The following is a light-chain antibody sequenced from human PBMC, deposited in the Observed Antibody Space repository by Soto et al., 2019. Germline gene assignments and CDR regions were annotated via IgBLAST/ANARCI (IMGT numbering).Light chain of an antibody. CDR1: QSVSNNY. V-gene: IGKV3-20*01. CDR3: QQKVT. Sequence: EIVMTQSPATLSVSPGERATLSCRASQSVSNNYLAWYQQKPGQAPRLLIYGASNRATGIPDRFSGSGSGTDFTLTISRLEPEDFAVYYCQQKVTFGQGTRLEIK. J-gene: IGKJ5*01. CDR2: GAS.